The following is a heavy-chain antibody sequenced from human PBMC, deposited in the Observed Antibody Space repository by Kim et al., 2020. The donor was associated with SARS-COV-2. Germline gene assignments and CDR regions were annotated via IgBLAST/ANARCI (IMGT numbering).Heavy chain of an antibody. Sequence: GGSLRLSCAASGFTFTSCWMTWVRQAPGKGLEWVADIKQDGSKKSYADSVKGRFTISRDNPKNSLYLQMKSLRAEDTAVYYCVRGNCVFFNDWGLATVVT. V-gene: IGHV3-7*01. D-gene: IGHD2-21*01. CDR1: GFTFTSCW. J-gene: IGHJ4*02. CDR3: VRGNCVFFND. CDR2: IKQDGSKK.